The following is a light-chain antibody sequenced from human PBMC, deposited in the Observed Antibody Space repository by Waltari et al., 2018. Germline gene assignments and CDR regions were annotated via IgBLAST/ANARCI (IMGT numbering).Light chain of an antibody. CDR3: SSQSSNNVVL. V-gene: IGLV2-14*01. Sequence: QSALTQPASVSGSPGQSVTIFCTGTSNDVGGYNSVSWYQQHPAQAPRVIIYDVSERPSGVSDRFSGSKSGNTASLTISGLQAEDEADYYCSSQSSNNVVLFGGGTKLTVL. J-gene: IGLJ2*01. CDR1: SNDVGGYNS. CDR2: DVS.